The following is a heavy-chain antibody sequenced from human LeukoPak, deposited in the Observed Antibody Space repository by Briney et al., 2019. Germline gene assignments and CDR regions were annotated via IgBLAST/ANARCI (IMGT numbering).Heavy chain of an antibody. D-gene: IGHD3-9*01. V-gene: IGHV1-69*13. CDR3: AAGDDILTVYYSGGY. CDR2: IIPIFGTA. CDR1: GGTFISYA. Sequence: EASVKVSSKASGGTFISYAISWVRQAPGQGLEWMGGIIPIFGTANYTQKFQGRVTITADESTSTAYMELSSLRSEDTAVYYCAAGDDILTVYYSGGYWGQGTLVTVSS. J-gene: IGHJ4*02.